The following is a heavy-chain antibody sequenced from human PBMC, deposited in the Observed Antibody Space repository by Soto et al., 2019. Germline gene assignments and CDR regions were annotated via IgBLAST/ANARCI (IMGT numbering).Heavy chain of an antibody. Sequence: QLVESGGGLVQPGGSLRLSCEASGFTFSSYWLHWVRQAPGEGLVWVSRINPDGGRTNYADSVKGRFTISRDNAKNTLYLQMDSLRAEDTAVYYCARVKLGRYDWVDPWGQGTLVTVSS. J-gene: IGHJ5*02. V-gene: IGHV3-74*01. D-gene: IGHD3-16*01. CDR1: GFTFSSYW. CDR2: INPDGGRT. CDR3: ARVKLGRYDWVDP.